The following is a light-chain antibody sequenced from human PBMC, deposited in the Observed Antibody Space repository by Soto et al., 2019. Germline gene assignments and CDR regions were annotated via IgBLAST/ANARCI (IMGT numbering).Light chain of an antibody. CDR1: QGLSTL. V-gene: IGKV1-12*01. Sequence: DIPMTQSPYSVSASVGDRVTITCRASQGLSTLFAWYQQKPGKAPNLLIHTASSLQSGVPSRFSGSGSGTDFTLTISSLQPEDFATYYCQQANSFPLTFGGGTKVEIK. CDR2: TAS. CDR3: QQANSFPLT. J-gene: IGKJ4*01.